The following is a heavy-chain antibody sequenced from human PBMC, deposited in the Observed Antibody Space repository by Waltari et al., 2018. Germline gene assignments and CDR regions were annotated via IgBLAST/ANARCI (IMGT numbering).Heavy chain of an antibody. CDR2: INPNSGDT. D-gene: IGHD4-17*01. J-gene: IGHJ4*02. V-gene: IGHV1-2*06. CDR3: ARDLGSDYGNRDY. CDR1: GYTFTGSY. Sequence: QVHLVQSGAEVKKPGASVKVSCKDYGYTFTGSYIQWVRRAPGKGLEWMGRINPNSGDTNYAQKFQGRVTLTRDTSINTAYMELSSLKSDDTAVYYCARDLGSDYGNRDYWGQGTLVTVPS.